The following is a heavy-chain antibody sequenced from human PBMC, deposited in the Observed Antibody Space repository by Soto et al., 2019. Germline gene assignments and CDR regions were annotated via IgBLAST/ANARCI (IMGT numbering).Heavy chain of an antibody. CDR2: INPSGGST. D-gene: IGHD3-3*01. Sequence: ASVKVSCKASGYTFTSYYMHWVRQAPGQGLEWMGIINPSGGSTSYAQKFQGRVTMTRDTSTSTVYMELSSLRSEDTAVYYCAREPSPYYDFWSGTNNWFDPWGQGTLVTVSS. J-gene: IGHJ5*02. CDR1: GYTFTSYY. CDR3: AREPSPYYDFWSGTNNWFDP. V-gene: IGHV1-46*01.